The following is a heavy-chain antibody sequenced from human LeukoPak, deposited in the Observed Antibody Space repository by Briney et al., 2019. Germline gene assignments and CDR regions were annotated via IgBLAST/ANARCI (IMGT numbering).Heavy chain of an antibody. CDR1: GGSISSYY. V-gene: IGHV4-59*01. D-gene: IGHD3-3*01. J-gene: IGHJ3*02. CDR3: ARDLWSGYSRGAFDI. CDR2: IYYSGST. Sequence: SETLSLTCTVSGGSISSYYWSWIRQPPGKGLEWIGYIYYSGSTNYNPSLKSRVTISVDTSKNQFSLKLSSVTAADTAVYYCARDLWSGYSRGAFDIWGQGTMVTVSS.